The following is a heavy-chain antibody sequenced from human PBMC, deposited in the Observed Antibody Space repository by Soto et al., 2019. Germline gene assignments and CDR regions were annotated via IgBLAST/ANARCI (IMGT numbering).Heavy chain of an antibody. Sequence: PGGSLRLSCAASGFSFGSYWMSWVRQAPGKGLEWVAVISYDGSNKYYADSVKGRFTISRDNSKNTLYLQMNSLRAEDTAVYYCAHPREYGVFDDYDSWGQGAMVTVSS. CDR2: ISYDGSNK. D-gene: IGHD4-17*01. CDR3: AHPREYGVFDDYDS. CDR1: GFSFGSYW. V-gene: IGHV3-30-3*01. J-gene: IGHJ3*02.